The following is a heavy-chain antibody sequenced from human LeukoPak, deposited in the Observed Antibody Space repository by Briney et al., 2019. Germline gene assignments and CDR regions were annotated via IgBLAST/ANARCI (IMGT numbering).Heavy chain of an antibody. CDR3: ARGSTGTTFLGLFVAFDI. D-gene: IGHD1-1*01. Sequence: SVKVSCKASGGTFSSYAISWVRQAPGQGLEWMGGIMPIFGTANYAQKFQGRVTITADESTSTAYMELSSLRSEDTAVYYCARGSTGTTFLGLFVAFDIWGQGTMVTVSS. CDR1: GGTFSSYA. J-gene: IGHJ3*02. V-gene: IGHV1-69*13. CDR2: IMPIFGTA.